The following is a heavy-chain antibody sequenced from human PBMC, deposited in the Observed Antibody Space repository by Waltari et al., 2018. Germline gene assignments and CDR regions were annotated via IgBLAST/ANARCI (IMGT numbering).Heavy chain of an antibody. CDR2: IYYSGST. CDR3: ARSQGDYGDYLYFQH. Sequence: QLQLQESGPGLVKPSETLSLTCTVSGGSISSSSYYWGWIRQPPGKGLEWIGSIYYSGSTYSNPSLKSRVTISVDTSKNQFSLKLSSVTAADTAVYYCARSQGDYGDYLYFQHWGQGTLVTVSS. CDR1: GGSISSSSYY. V-gene: IGHV4-39*07. J-gene: IGHJ1*01. D-gene: IGHD4-17*01.